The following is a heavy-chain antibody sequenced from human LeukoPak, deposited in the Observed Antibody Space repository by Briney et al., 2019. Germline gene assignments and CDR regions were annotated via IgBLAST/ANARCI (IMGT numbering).Heavy chain of an antibody. J-gene: IGHJ3*02. CDR3: AKKLTVAFDI. V-gene: IGHV3-48*01. D-gene: IGHD3-9*01. Sequence: GGSLRLSCAASGFKFSDHYIDWVRQAPGKGLEWVSYISSSSSTIYYADSVKGRFTISRDNAKNTLYLQMNSLRAEDTAVYYCAKKLTVAFDIWGQGTMVTVSS. CDR1: GFKFSDHY. CDR2: ISSSSSTI.